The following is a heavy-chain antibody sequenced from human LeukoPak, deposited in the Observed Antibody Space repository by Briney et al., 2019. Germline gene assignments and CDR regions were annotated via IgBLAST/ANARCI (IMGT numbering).Heavy chain of an antibody. CDR2: INQDGSEK. CDR1: GFTFSSYW. J-gene: IGHJ3*02. D-gene: IGHD6-19*01. Sequence: GGSLRLSCVASGFTFSSYWMSWVRQAPGKGLEWVANINQDGSEKYDVDSAKGRFTISRDNAKNSLYLQMNSLRAEDTAVYYCARRRSSGWYRAFDIWGQGTMVTVSS. V-gene: IGHV3-7*01. CDR3: ARRRSSGWYRAFDI.